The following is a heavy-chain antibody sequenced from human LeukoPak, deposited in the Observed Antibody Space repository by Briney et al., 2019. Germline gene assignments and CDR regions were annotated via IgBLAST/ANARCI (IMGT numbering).Heavy chain of an antibody. CDR1: GFTFSDYY. Sequence: GGSLRLSCAVSGFTFSDYYMSWIRQAPGKGLEWVSYISSSSSYTNYADSVKGRFTISRDNDKNSLYLQMNSLRAEDTAVYYCARINTAIFSSSDYWGQGTLVTVSS. CDR2: ISSSSSYT. J-gene: IGHJ4*02. V-gene: IGHV3-11*03. D-gene: IGHD2-21*02. CDR3: ARINTAIFSSSDY.